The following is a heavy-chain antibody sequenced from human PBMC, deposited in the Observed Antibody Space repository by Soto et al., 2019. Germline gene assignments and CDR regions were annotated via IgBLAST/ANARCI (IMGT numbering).Heavy chain of an antibody. J-gene: IGHJ4*01. Sequence: PSETLSLTCTVSGGSISSYYWSWIRQPPGKGLEWIGYIYYSGSTNYNPSLKSRVTISVDTSKNQFSLKLSSVTAADTAVYYCARNDGATVLIDYWGHGTLVTVSS. D-gene: IGHD1-1*01. CDR1: GGSISSYY. CDR2: IYYSGST. CDR3: ARNDGATVLIDY. V-gene: IGHV4-59*08.